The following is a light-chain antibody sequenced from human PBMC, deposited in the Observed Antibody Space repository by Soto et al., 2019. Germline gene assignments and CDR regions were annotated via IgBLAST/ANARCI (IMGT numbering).Light chain of an antibody. J-gene: IGLJ2*01. V-gene: IGLV4-60*03. CDR1: SGHSSYI. Sequence: QSVLTQSSSASASLGSSVKLTCTLSSGHSSYIIAWHQQQPGKAPRYLMKLEGSGSYNKGSGVPDRFSGSSSGADRCLTISNLQSEDEADYYCETWDRNTRVFGGGTKVTVL. CDR2: LEGSGSY. CDR3: ETWDRNTRV.